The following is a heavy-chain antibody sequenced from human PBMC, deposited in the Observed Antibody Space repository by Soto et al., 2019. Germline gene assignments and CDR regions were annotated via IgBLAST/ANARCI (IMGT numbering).Heavy chain of an antibody. CDR3: ARDMYSSDYFVKWFEP. CDR2: ISKDGMNK. Sequence: QVRLVESGGGVVQPGRSLRLSCTASGFSFSSYAMYWFRQPPGKGLEWVAVISKDGMNKNYADSVKGRATVSRDNANYSLDLQLNSLRGEDTAMYYCARDMYSSDYFVKWFEPWGHGTLVPVSS. CDR1: GFSFSSYA. J-gene: IGHJ5*02. V-gene: IGHV3-30*04. D-gene: IGHD6-19*01.